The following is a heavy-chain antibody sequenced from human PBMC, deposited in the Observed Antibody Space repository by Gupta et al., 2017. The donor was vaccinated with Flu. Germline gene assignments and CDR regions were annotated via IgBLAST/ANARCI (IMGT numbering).Heavy chain of an antibody. J-gene: IGHJ3*02. CDR1: GFTFSSYD. V-gene: IGHV3-13*04. Sequence: EVQLVESGGGLVQPGGSLRLSCSASGFTFSSYDMHWVRQGTGRGLEWVSSIGTAGDTNYAGSVKGRFTISRDNAMNSLYLQRNSLEAGDTAVYYCARGRGYTNAFDIWGQGTMVTVS. CDR2: IGTAGDT. D-gene: IGHD6-13*01. CDR3: ARGRGYTNAFDI.